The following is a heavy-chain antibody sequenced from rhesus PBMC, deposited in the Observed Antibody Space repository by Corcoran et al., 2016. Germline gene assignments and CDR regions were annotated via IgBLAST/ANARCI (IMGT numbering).Heavy chain of an antibody. J-gene: IGHJ4*01. D-gene: IGHD2-15*01. V-gene: IGHV4S14*01. CDR2: ISSGGTH. CDR1: GYSISSGYY. CDR3: ARHIDGSRGFDY. Sequence: QVQLQESGPGLVKPSETLSLTCDVSGYSISSGYYWGWIRQPPGKGLEWTGHISSGGTHYRNPSLKSRVTLSVEPSKNQFSLKLSSVTAADTAVYYCARHIDGSRGFDYWGQGVLVTVSS.